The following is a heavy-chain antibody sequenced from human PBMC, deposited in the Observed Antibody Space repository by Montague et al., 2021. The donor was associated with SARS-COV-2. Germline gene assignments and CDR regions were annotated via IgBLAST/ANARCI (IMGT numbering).Heavy chain of an antibody. CDR3: ARALPAPYSCGGASFDI. J-gene: IGHJ3*02. CDR1: GFTFSKYS. D-gene: IGHD2-21*01. Sequence: SLRLSCAASGFTFSKYSMNWVRQAPGKGLEWVSSISTSRLYIYYAALVKGRFTISRANAKNPLFLQMGSLRAEDTAVYYCARALPAPYSCGGASFDIWGQGTMVTVSS. CDR2: ISTSRLYI. V-gene: IGHV3-21*01.